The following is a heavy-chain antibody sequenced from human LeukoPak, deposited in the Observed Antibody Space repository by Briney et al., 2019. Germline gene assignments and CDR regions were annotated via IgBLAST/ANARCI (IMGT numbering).Heavy chain of an antibody. D-gene: IGHD5-18*01. J-gene: IGHJ4*02. Sequence: SETLSLTCTVSGGSISSSSYYWGWIRQPPGKGLEWIGSIYHSGSTYYNPSLKSRVTISVDTSKNQFSLKLSSVTAADTAVYYCARDLTAMVMDYWGQGTLVTVSS. V-gene: IGHV4-39*07. CDR1: GGSISSSSYY. CDR3: ARDLTAMVMDY. CDR2: IYHSGST.